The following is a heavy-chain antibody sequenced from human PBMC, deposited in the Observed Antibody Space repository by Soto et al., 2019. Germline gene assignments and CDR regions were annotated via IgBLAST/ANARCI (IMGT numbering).Heavy chain of an antibody. J-gene: IGHJ5*02. CDR3: ARDRGYNWNYGWFDP. Sequence: QVQLVQSGAEVKKPGASVMVSCKASGYTFTSYGISWVRQAPGQGLELMGWISAYNGNTNYAQKLQGRVTLTTDTSTSTAYMELRSLRSDDTAVYYCARDRGYNWNYGWFDPWGQGTLVTVSS. D-gene: IGHD1-7*01. V-gene: IGHV1-18*01. CDR1: GYTFTSYG. CDR2: ISAYNGNT.